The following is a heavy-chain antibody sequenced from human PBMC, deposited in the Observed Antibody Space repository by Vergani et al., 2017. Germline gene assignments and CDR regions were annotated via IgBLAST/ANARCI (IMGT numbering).Heavy chain of an antibody. CDR3: ARARIAAAGRNWFDP. CDR1: GFTFSSYS. D-gene: IGHD6-13*01. Sequence: EVQLVESGGGLVKPGGSLRLSCAASGFTFSSYSMNWVRQAPGKGLEGVSSISSSSSYIYYADSVKGRFTISRDNANNSLYLQMNSLRAEDTAVYYCARARIAAAGRNWFDPWGQGTLVTVSS. J-gene: IGHJ5*02. V-gene: IGHV3-21*01. CDR2: ISSSSSYI.